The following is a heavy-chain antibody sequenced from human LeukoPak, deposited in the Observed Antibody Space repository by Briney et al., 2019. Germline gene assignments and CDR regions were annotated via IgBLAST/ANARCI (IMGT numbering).Heavy chain of an antibody. CDR1: GFTFSSYA. CDR3: AKEDRDSTSSLGSYYMDG. Sequence: GGSLRLSCAASGFTFSSYAMSWVRQAPGKGLEWVLAIYGSGGRTFYADSVKGRFTISRDNSKNALYLQMNRLRADDTAVYYCAKEDRDSTSSLGSYYMDGWGKGTTVTVSS. D-gene: IGHD6-6*01. J-gene: IGHJ6*03. CDR2: IYGSGGRT. V-gene: IGHV3-23*01.